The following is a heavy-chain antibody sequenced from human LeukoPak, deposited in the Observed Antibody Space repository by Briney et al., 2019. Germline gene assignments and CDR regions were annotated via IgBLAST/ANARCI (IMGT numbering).Heavy chain of an antibody. D-gene: IGHD2-2*01. CDR3: ANVLGYCSSTSCYDWFDP. V-gene: IGHV1-69*13. J-gene: IGHJ5*02. Sequence: SVKVSCKASGGTFSSYAISWVRQAPGQGLEWMGGIIPIFGTANYAQKFQGRVTITADESTSTAYMELSSLRSEDTAVYYCANVLGYCSSTSCYDWFDPWGQGTLVTVSS. CDR2: IIPIFGTA. CDR1: GGTFSSYA.